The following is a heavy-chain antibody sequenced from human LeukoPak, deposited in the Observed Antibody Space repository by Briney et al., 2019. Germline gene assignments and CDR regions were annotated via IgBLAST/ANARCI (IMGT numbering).Heavy chain of an antibody. J-gene: IGHJ1*01. D-gene: IGHD2-21*01. CDR2: IKSDGST. CDR1: GFTFSTYW. V-gene: IGHV3-74*01. CDR3: ARAPSEIGGYCPEYFRH. Sequence: PGGSLRLSCAASGFTFSTYWMHWVRQAPGKGLVWVSRIKSDGSTNYADSVKGRFTISRDNAKNTVSLQMNSLRAEDTGVYYCARAPSEIGGYCPEYFRHWGQDTLVTVSS.